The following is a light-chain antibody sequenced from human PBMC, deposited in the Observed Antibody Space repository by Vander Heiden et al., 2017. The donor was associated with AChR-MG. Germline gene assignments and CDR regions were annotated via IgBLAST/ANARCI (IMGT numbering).Light chain of an antibody. J-gene: IGKJ5*01. CDR2: AAS. V-gene: IGKV1-9*01. CDR3: QQFNTYPTIT. Sequence: IQLTQSPSSLSASVGDRVTITCRASQGISSYLAWYQQKPGKAPKLLIYAASSLQSGVPSRFSASGSGTDFTLTISSLHPEDFTTYYCQQFNTYPTITFGQRTRLEIK. CDR1: QGISSY.